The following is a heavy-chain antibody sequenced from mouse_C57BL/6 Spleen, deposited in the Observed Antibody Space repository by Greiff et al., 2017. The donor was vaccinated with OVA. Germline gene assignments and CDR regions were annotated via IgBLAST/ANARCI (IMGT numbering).Heavy chain of an antibody. CDR2: IYPRSGNT. Sequence: VKLMESGAELARPGASVKLSCKASGYTFTSYGISWVKQRTGQGLEWIGEIYPRSGNTYYNEKFKGKATLTADKSSSTAYMELRSLTSEDSAVYVGARRDGNYDWYFDVWGTGTTVTVSS. J-gene: IGHJ1*03. D-gene: IGHD2-1*01. V-gene: IGHV1-81*01. CDR3: ARRDGNYDWYFDV. CDR1: GYTFTSYG.